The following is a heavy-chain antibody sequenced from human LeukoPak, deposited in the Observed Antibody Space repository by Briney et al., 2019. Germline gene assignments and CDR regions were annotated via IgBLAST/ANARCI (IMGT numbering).Heavy chain of an antibody. CDR1: GYRFASHW. CDR2: IDPDDSDA. J-gene: IGHJ5*01. D-gene: IGHD4-17*01. V-gene: IGHV5-51*01. Sequence: GESLKIFCKGSGYRFASHWIAWVRQMPGKGLEWMGIIDPDDSDARYSPSFKGQVTISADKSINTAYLQWTTLKASDTAMYFCARQGHYGDYGFWFDSWGQGTLVTVSS. CDR3: ARQGHYGDYGFWFDS.